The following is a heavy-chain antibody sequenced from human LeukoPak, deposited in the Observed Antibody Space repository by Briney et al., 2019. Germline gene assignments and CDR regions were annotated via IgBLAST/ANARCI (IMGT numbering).Heavy chain of an antibody. D-gene: IGHD2-15*01. Sequence: PGGSLRLSCAASGFTFSGSAMHWVRQASGKGLEWVGRIRSKANIYATAYAASVKGRFTISRDDSKNTTYLQMNSLRAEDTAVYYCAKARYCSGGSCFPQLTPDYWGQGTLVTVSS. J-gene: IGHJ4*02. CDR3: AKARYCSGGSCFPQLTPDY. V-gene: IGHV3-73*01. CDR2: IRSKANIYAT. CDR1: GFTFSGSA.